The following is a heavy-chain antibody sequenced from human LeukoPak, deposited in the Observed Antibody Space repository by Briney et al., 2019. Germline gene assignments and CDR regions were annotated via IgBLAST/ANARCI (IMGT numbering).Heavy chain of an antibody. CDR1: GYTFTGYY. D-gene: IGHD6-19*01. J-gene: IGHJ4*02. V-gene: IGHV1-2*02. CDR3: ARPGGYSSGWYPN. Sequence: ASVKVSCKASGYTFTGYYMHWVRQAPGQGLEWMGWINPNSGGTNYAQKFQGRVTMTRDTSISTAYMELSRLRSDDTAVYYCARPGGYSSGWYPNWGQGTLVTVSS. CDR2: INPNSGGT.